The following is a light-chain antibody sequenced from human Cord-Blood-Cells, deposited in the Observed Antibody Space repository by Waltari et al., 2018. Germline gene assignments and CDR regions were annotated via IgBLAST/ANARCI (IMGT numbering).Light chain of an antibody. V-gene: IGLV2-14*01. J-gene: IGLJ3*02. CDR1: SSDVGGYNY. Sequence: QSALTQPASVSGSPGQSITISCTGTSSDVGGYNYVSWYQQHPGKAPKLMIYDVSKRPSGVPDRFSGAKSGNTASLTISGLQAEDEADYYCSSYTSSSRVFGGGTKLTVL. CDR3: SSYTSSSRV. CDR2: DVS.